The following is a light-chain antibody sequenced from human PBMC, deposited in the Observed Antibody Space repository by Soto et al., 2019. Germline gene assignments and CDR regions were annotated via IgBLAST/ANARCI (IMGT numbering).Light chain of an antibody. V-gene: IGLV7-43*01. Sequence: QAVGTQEPSLTVSPRGTVTLTCASSTGTVTSGHYPNWLQQKPGQAPRALIYSTDTRHSWTPARFSGSLLGGKAALTLSGVQPEDEADYYCLLYYGGAVVFGGGTKVTVL. J-gene: IGLJ2*01. CDR1: TGTVTSGHY. CDR3: LLYYGGAVV. CDR2: STD.